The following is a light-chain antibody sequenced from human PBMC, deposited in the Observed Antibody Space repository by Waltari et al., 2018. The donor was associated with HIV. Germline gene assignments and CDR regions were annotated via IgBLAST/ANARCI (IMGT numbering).Light chain of an antibody. J-gene: IGLJ2*01. V-gene: IGLV2-11*01. CDR2: DVS. Sequence: QSALTQPRSVSGSPGQSVTISCTGTRSAVSAYNYVSWYQQQPGKAPKLVIYDVSPRPSGVPDRFSGSKSGNTASLTISGLQAEDEADYYCCSYAGTYTYVVFGGGTKLTVL. CDR1: RSAVSAYNY. CDR3: CSYAGTYTYVV.